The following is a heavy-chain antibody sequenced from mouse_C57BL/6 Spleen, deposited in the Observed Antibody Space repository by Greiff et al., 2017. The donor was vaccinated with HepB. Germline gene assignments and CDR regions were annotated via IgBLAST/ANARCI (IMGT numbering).Heavy chain of an antibody. CDR1: GFNIKDYY. CDR3: TTGYGYDNWYFDV. CDR2: IDPEDGDT. D-gene: IGHD2-2*01. J-gene: IGHJ1*03. V-gene: IGHV14-1*01. Sequence: EVKLMESGAELVRPGASVKLSCTASGFNIKDYYMHWVKQRPEQGLEWIGRIDPEDGDTEYAPKFQGKATMTADTSSNTAYLQLSSLTSEDTAVYYCTTGYGYDNWYFDVWGTGTTVTVSS.